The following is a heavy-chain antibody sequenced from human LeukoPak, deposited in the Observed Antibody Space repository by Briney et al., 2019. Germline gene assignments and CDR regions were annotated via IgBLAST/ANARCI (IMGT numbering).Heavy chain of an antibody. CDR3: ARGESGPLVSWYFDL. CDR1: GYTFTDHY. CDR2: IIPIFGTA. J-gene: IGHJ2*01. Sequence: VKVSCKASGYTFTDHYIHWVRQAPGQGLESMGGIIPIFGTANYAQKFQGRVTITTDESTSTAYMELSSLRSEDTAVYYCARGESGPLVSWYFDLWGRGTLVTVSS. D-gene: IGHD3-3*01. V-gene: IGHV1-69*05.